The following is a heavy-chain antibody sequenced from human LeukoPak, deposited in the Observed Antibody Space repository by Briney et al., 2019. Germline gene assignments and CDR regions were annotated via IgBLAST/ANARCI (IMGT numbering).Heavy chain of an antibody. CDR2: IYYSGST. Sequence: SETLSLTCTVSGGSISSYYWSWIRQPPGKGLEWIGYIYYSGSTNYNPSLKSRVTISVDTSKNQFSLNLRSVTAADTAVYYCARLRDGYNSFDYWGQGTLVTVSS. CDR1: GGSISSYY. D-gene: IGHD5-24*01. V-gene: IGHV4-59*13. CDR3: ARLRDGYNSFDY. J-gene: IGHJ4*02.